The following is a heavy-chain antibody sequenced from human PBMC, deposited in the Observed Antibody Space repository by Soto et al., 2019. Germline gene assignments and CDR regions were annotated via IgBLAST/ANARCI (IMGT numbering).Heavy chain of an antibody. CDR3: ARSYCSSTSCYHYFDY. CDR2: INHSGST. CDR1: RGSFSGYY. V-gene: IGHV4-34*01. Sequence: WETLSLTCAVYRGSFSGYYWSWIRQPPGKGLEWIGEINHSGSTNYNPSLKSRVTISVDTSKNQFSLKLSSVTAADTAVYYCARSYCSSTSCYHYFDYWGQGTLVTVSS. J-gene: IGHJ4*02. D-gene: IGHD2-2*01.